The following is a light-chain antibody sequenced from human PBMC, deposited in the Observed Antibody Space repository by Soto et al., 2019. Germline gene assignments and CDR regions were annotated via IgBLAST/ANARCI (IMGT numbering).Light chain of an antibody. V-gene: IGKV3-15*01. CDR1: QSVSSN. CDR2: GAF. J-gene: IGKJ1*01. CDR3: QQYKDWPHT. Sequence: EIVMTQSPVTLSVSPGERVTLSCRASQSVSSNLAWYQQKPGQAPSLLIYGAFTRATGIPARFSGTGSGTEFTLTISSLQSEDFAVYYCQQYKDWPHTFGQGTKVDIK.